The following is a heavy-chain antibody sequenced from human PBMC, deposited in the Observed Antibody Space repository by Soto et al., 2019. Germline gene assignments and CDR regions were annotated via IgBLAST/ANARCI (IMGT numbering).Heavy chain of an antibody. Sequence: PGGSLRLSCGASGFTFSSYGMHWVRQAPGKGLEWVAVISYDGSNKYYADSVKGRFTISRDNSKNTLYLQMNSLRAEDTAVYYCAKEIERYGDYPFDYWGQGTLVTVSS. CDR2: ISYDGSNK. D-gene: IGHD4-17*01. CDR1: GFTFSSYG. CDR3: AKEIERYGDYPFDY. J-gene: IGHJ4*02. V-gene: IGHV3-30*18.